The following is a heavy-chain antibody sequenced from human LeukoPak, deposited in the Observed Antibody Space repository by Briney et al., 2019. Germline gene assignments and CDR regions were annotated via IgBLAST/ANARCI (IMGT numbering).Heavy chain of an antibody. D-gene: IGHD6-25*01. V-gene: IGHV4-59*01. CDR1: GGSISSYY. J-gene: IGHJ5*02. CDR2: IYYSGST. CDR3: ARGGDIAPGT. Sequence: PSETLSLTCTVSGGSISSYYWNWIRQPPGKGLEWIGYIYYSGSTNYNPSPKSRVTISVDTSKNQFSLKLSSVTAADTAVYYCARGGDIAPGTWGQGTLVTVSS.